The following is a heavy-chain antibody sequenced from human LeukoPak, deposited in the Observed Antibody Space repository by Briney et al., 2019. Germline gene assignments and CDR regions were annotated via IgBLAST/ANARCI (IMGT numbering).Heavy chain of an antibody. V-gene: IGHV1-24*01. CDR1: GYTLTELS. J-gene: IGHJ6*04. Sequence: ASVKVSCKVSGYTLTELSMHWVRQAPGKGLEWMGGFDPEDGETIYAQKFQGRVTMTEDTSTDTAYMELSSLRSEDTAVYYCATADILTGYRTNYYYYGMYVWGKGTTVTVSS. CDR3: ATADILTGYRTNYYYYGMYV. CDR2: FDPEDGET. D-gene: IGHD3-9*01.